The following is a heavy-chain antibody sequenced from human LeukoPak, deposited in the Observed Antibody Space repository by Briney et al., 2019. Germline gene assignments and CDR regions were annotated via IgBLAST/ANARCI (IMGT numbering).Heavy chain of an antibody. D-gene: IGHD2-8*01. Sequence: SETLSLTCTVSGGSISSGGYYWSWIRQHPGKGLEWIGYIYYSGSTYHNPSLKSRVTISVDTSKNQFSLKLSSVTAADTAVYYCARVGYCTNGVCRFDYWGQGTLVTVSS. V-gene: IGHV4-31*03. CDR3: ARVGYCTNGVCRFDY. CDR2: IYYSGST. J-gene: IGHJ4*02. CDR1: GGSISSGGYY.